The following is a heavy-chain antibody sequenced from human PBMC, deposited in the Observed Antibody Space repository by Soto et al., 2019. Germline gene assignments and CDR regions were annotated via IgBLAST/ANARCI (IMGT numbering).Heavy chain of an antibody. CDR1: GFTFSSYG. CDR2: IWYDGSNK. J-gene: IGHJ4*02. Sequence: VQLLESGGGLVQPGGSLRLSCAASGFTFSSYGMHWVRQAPGKGLEWVAVIWYDGSNKYYADSVKGRFTISRDNSKNTLYLQMNSLRAEDTAVYYCAREDTETYYFDYWGQGTLVTVSS. CDR3: AREDTETYYFDY. D-gene: IGHD5-18*01. V-gene: IGHV3-33*01.